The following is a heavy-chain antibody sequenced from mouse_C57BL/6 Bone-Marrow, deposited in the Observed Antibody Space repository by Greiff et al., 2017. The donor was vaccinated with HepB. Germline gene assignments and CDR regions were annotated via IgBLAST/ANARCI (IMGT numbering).Heavy chain of an antibody. CDR2: INPSTGGT. J-gene: IGHJ2*01. CDR3: ARSSNVDY. CDR1: GYSFTGYY. D-gene: IGHD2-5*01. V-gene: IGHV1-42*01. Sequence: EVQLQQSGPELVKPGASVKISCKASGYSFTGYYMNWVKQSPEKSLEWIGEINPSTGGTTYNQKFKAKATLTVDKSSSTAYMQLKSLTSEDSAVYYCARSSNVDYWGQGTTLTVSS.